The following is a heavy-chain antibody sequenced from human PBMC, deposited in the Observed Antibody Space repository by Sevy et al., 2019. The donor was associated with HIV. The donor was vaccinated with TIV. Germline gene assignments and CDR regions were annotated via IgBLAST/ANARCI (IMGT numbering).Heavy chain of an antibody. D-gene: IGHD3-16*02. CDR1: GFTFKSYA. J-gene: IGHJ4*02. CDR2: ISYDGSNK. Sequence: GGSLRLSCAASGFTFKSYAMHWVRQAPGKGLEWVAVISYDGSNKYYADSVKGRFTISRDNSKNTVYLQMNSLRAEDSAVNYCAKGGGTSLWGSYRSWGQGTLVTVSS. V-gene: IGHV3-30*18. CDR3: AKGGGTSLWGSYRS.